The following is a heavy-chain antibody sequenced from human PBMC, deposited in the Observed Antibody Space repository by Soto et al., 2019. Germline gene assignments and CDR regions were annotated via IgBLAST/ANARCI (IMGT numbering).Heavy chain of an antibody. D-gene: IGHD6-19*01. CDR2: ISAGAVST. J-gene: IGHJ4*02. CDR3: AKCSSGWSRGYFDY. Sequence: EVQLLESGGGLVQPGGSLRLSCAASGFTFNNYAMSWVRQAPGKGLEWVSVISAGAVSTYYADSVKGRFSISRDNSKNTLYLQMNSLRAEDTAVYYCAKCSSGWSRGYFDYWGQETLVTVSS. V-gene: IGHV3-23*01. CDR1: GFTFNNYA.